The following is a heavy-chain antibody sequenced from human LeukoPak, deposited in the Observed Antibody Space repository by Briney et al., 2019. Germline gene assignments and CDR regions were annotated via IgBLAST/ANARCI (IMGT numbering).Heavy chain of an antibody. J-gene: IGHJ4*02. D-gene: IGHD2-15*01. CDR1: GFTVSSNY. CDR2: ISGSGGST. V-gene: IGHV3-23*01. CDR3: AKDGYCSGGSCYYDY. Sequence: GGSLRLSCATSGFTVSSNYMSWVRQAPGKGLEWVSAISGSGGSTYYADSVKGRFTISRDNSKNTLYLQMNSLRAEDTAVYYCAKDGYCSGGSCYYDYWGQGTLVTVSS.